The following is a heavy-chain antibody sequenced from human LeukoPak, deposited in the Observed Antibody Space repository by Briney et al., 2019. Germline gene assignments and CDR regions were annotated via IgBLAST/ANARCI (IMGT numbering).Heavy chain of an antibody. CDR2: ISYDGSNK. J-gene: IGHJ4*02. CDR1: GFTFSSYG. D-gene: IGHD2-15*01. Sequence: GGSLRLSCAASGFTFSSYGMHWVRQAPGKGLEWVAVISYDGSNKYYADSVKGRFTISRDNSKNTLYLQMNSLRAEDTAVYYCARVRTYCGSCLDYWGQGTLVTVSS. CDR3: ARVRTYCGSCLDY. V-gene: IGHV3-30*03.